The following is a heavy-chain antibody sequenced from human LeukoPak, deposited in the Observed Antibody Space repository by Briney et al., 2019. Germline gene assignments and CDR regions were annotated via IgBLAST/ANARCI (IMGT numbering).Heavy chain of an antibody. J-gene: IGHJ6*02. CDR3: ARQLVTLGYGMDV. CDR2: IYYSGST. CDR1: GGSISSSSYY. Sequence: SETLSLTCTVSGGSISSSSYYWGWIRQPPGKGLEWIGSIYYSGSTYYNPSLKSRVTISVDTSENQFSLKLSSVTAADTAVYYCARQLVTLGYGMDVWGQGTTVTVSS. V-gene: IGHV4-39*01. D-gene: IGHD4-23*01.